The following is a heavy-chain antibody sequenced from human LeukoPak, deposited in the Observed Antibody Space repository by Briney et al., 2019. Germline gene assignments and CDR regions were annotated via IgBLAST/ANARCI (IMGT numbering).Heavy chain of an antibody. V-gene: IGHV3-7*01. CDR2: IKDDGSEK. CDR3: ARDLQCGGDCHYDAFDL. J-gene: IGHJ3*01. CDR1: GFSFSSYW. D-gene: IGHD2-21*02. Sequence: GGSLRLSCAAPGFSFSSYWMSWVRQAPGKGLQWVANIKDDGSEKYYVDSLKGRFTISRDNAQNSLYLQMNSLRAEDTAVYYCARDLQCGGDCHYDAFDLWGQGTMVTVSS.